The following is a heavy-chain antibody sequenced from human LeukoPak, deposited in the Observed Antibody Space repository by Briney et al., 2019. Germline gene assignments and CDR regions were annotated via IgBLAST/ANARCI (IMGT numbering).Heavy chain of an antibody. Sequence: PEGSLRLSCAASGFTFSNAWRSWVRQAPGKGLEWIGRIKSKTDGGTTDYAAPVKGRFTISRDDSKNTLYLQMISLKTEDTAVYYCTTDSHKLYYDILTGYYYAFDIWGQGTMVTVSS. CDR2: IKSKTDGGTT. J-gene: IGHJ3*02. CDR3: TTDSHKLYYDILTGYYYAFDI. D-gene: IGHD3-9*01. V-gene: IGHV3-15*01. CDR1: GFTFSNAW.